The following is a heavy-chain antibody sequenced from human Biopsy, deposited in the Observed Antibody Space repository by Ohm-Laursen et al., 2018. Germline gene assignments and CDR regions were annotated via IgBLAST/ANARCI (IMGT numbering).Heavy chain of an antibody. V-gene: IGHV3-21*01. CDR2: ITSRTSST. J-gene: IGHJ6*02. CDR3: ARWYGDLFYCYNGMDV. CDR1: GFTFNVYS. D-gene: IGHD3-10*01. Sequence: SLRLSCAAAGFTFNVYSIVWVRQAPGKGLEWVSSITSRTSSTYYADSVKGQVTISRDNANNSVSLQMNNLRVDDTAVYYCARWYGDLFYCYNGMDVWGQGTTVTVSS.